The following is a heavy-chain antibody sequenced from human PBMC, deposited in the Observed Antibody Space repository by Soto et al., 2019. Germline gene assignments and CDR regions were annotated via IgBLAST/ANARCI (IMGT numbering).Heavy chain of an antibody. D-gene: IGHD5-12*01. J-gene: IGHJ4*02. CDR3: ARDHKYFCGYDKKASVLDY. CDR1: GFTLSSYG. V-gene: IGHV3-33*01. CDR2: IWYDGSNK. Sequence: GVSLRLSCAASGFTLSSYGMPWVRQAPGKGLEWVAVIWYDGSNKYYADSVKGRFTISRDNSKNTLYLQMNSLRAEDTAVYYCARDHKYFCGYDKKASVLDYCGQRT.